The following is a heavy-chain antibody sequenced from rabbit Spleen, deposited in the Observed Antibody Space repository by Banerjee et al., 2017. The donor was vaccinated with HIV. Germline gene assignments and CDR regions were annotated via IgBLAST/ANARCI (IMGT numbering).Heavy chain of an antibody. V-gene: IGHV1S47*01. Sequence: QEQLVESGGGLVQPEGSLTLTCTASGFDFSSNVMCWVRQAPGKGPEWIGCIYTGSSGSTYYASWARGRFTITRSTSLNTVTLQLSSLTAADTATYFCARDLTHVIGWNCGWWGPGTLVT. CDR2: IYTGSSGST. CDR3: ARDLTHVIGWNCGW. CDR1: GFDFSSNV. J-gene: IGHJ4*01. D-gene: IGHD4-1*01.